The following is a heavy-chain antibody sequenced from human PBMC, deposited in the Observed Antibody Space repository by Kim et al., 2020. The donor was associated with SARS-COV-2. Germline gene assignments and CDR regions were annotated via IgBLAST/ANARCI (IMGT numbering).Heavy chain of an antibody. Sequence: SETLSLTCAVYGGSFSGYYWSWIRQPPGKGLEWIGEINHSGSTNYNPSLKSRVTISVDTSKNQFSLKLSSVTAADTAVYYCARALEILDYYDSGSYGMDV. D-gene: IGHD3-22*01. J-gene: IGHJ6*01. CDR1: GGSFSGYY. V-gene: IGHV4-34*01. CDR3: ARALEILDYYDSGSYGMDV. CDR2: INHSGST.